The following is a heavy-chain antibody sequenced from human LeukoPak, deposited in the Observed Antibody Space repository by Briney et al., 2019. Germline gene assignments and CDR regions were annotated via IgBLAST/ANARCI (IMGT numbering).Heavy chain of an antibody. CDR3: AKAIRQNRTLYDY. Sequence: PRGSLRLSCAASGFTFSTYAMTWVRQAPGKGLEWVSGISGSGATTTYADSVKGRFTISRDNSKNTLYLQMNSLRAEDTALYYFAKAIRQNRTLYDYWGQATLAT. CDR1: GFTFSTYA. CDR2: ISGSGATT. J-gene: IGHJ4*01. D-gene: IGHD1-14*01. V-gene: IGHV3-23*01.